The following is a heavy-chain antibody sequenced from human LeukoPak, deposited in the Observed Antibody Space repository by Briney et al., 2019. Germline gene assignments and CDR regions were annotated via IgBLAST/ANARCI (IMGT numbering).Heavy chain of an antibody. CDR1: GFTLSSYS. CDR3: ARDGTYTDYDPDFDY. V-gene: IGHV3-48*04. D-gene: IGHD5-12*01. Sequence: SGGSLRLSCAASGFTLSSYSMNWVRQAPGKGLEWVSYISISSDSIYYAGSVKGRFTISRDNAKNSLFLQMNSLRAEDTAVYYCARDGTYTDYDPDFDYWGQGTHVTVSS. J-gene: IGHJ4*02. CDR2: ISISSDSI.